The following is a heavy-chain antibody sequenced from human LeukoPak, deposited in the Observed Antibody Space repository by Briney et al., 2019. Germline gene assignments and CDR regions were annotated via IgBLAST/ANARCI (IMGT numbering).Heavy chain of an antibody. CDR2: VKPDGSEK. CDR1: GFTFRSYW. V-gene: IGHV3-7*01. Sequence: GGSLRLSCAASGFTFRSYWMTWVRQAPGKGLEWVAHVKPDGSEKSYVDSVKGRFTISRDNAQNSLYLQMNSLRAEDTAVYYCARDRGYYVFDYWGQGTLVTVSS. J-gene: IGHJ4*02. D-gene: IGHD3-22*01. CDR3: ARDRGYYVFDY.